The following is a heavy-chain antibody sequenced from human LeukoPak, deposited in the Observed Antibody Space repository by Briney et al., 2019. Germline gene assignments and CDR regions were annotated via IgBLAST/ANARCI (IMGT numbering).Heavy chain of an antibody. V-gene: IGHV4-39*07. Sequence: SETPSLTCTVSGGSISSSSYYWGWIRQPPGKGLEWIGSIYYSGSTYYNPSLKSRVTISVDTSKNQFSLKLSSVTAADTAVYYCARDRVATIFGSYNWFDPWGQGTLVTVSS. CDR2: IYYSGST. CDR1: GGSISSSSYY. J-gene: IGHJ5*02. D-gene: IGHD3-3*01. CDR3: ARDRVATIFGSYNWFDP.